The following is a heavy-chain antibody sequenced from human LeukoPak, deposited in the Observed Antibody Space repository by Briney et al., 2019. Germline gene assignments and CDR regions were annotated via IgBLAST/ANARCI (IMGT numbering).Heavy chain of an antibody. Sequence: GGSLRLSCAASGFTFSTYAMSWIRQAPGKGLEWVSYISSRGSTIYYADSVKGRFTISRDNAKNSLYLQMNSLRAEDTAVYYCARHDTAMATDYGMDVWGQGTTVTISS. CDR3: ARHDTAMATDYGMDV. D-gene: IGHD5-18*01. CDR2: ISSRGSTI. CDR1: GFTFSTYA. V-gene: IGHV3-11*01. J-gene: IGHJ6*02.